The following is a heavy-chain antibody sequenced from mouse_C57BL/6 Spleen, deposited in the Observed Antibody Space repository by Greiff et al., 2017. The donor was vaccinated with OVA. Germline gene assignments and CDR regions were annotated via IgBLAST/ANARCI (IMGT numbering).Heavy chain of an antibody. CDR3: ARGRAQATAWFAY. Sequence: ESGPGLVKPSQSLSLTCSVTGYSITSGYYWNWIRQFPGNKLEWMGYLSYDGSNNYNPSLKNPISITRDTSKNQFFLKLNSVTTEDTATYYCARGRAQATAWFAYWGQGTLVTVSA. J-gene: IGHJ3*01. D-gene: IGHD3-2*02. CDR2: LSYDGSN. CDR1: GYSITSGYY. V-gene: IGHV3-6*01.